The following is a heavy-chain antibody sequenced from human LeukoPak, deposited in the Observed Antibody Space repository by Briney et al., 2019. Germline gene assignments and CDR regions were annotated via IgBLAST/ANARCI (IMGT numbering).Heavy chain of an antibody. J-gene: IGHJ1*01. Sequence: GESLKISCKGSGYSFSSYWIGWVRQMLGRGLEWMGIIYPGDSDIRYSPSFQGQVTISADKSFTTAYLQWSSLKASDTAIYYCARSGNYGGYFQHWGQGSLVTVSS. D-gene: IGHD1-26*01. V-gene: IGHV5-51*01. CDR3: ARSGNYGGYFQH. CDR1: GYSFSSYW. CDR2: IYPGDSDI.